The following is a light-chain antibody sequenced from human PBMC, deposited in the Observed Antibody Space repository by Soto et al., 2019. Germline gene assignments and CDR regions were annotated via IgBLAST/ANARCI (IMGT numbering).Light chain of an antibody. V-gene: IGLV2-14*01. CDR3: SSYTTILTLV. Sequence: QSALTQPASVSGSPGQSITISCTGTSSDIGAYNYVSWYQQHPGKAPKLLISGLTHGPSGLSNRFSGSNSGNTASLTISGLQAEDDADYYCSSYTTILTLVFGGGTKLTVL. CDR1: SSDIGAYNY. J-gene: IGLJ3*02. CDR2: GLT.